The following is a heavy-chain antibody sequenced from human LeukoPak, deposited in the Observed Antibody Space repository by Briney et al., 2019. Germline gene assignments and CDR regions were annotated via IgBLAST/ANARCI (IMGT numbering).Heavy chain of an antibody. J-gene: IGHJ3*02. CDR2: INSDGSST. V-gene: IGHV3-74*01. CDR1: GFTFSSYA. D-gene: IGHD3-16*01. Sequence: PGGSLRLSCAASGFTFSSYAMSWVRQAPGKGLVWVSRINSDGSSTNYADSVKGRFTISRDNAKNTLYVQMNGVRVEDTAVYYCARGGFGRPNAFDIWGQGTMVTVSS. CDR3: ARGGFGRPNAFDI.